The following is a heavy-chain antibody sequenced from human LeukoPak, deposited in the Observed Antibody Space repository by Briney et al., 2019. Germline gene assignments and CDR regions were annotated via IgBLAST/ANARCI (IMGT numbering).Heavy chain of an antibody. CDR1: GGSISRGDYY. V-gene: IGHV4-30-4*01. D-gene: IGHD3-9*01. CDR3: ARGVRILTGYYRPAYYYYGMDV. CDR2: IYYSGST. Sequence: PSETLSLTCTVSGGSISRGDYYWSWIRQPPGKGLEWIGYIYYSGSTYYNPSLKSRVTISVDTSKNRFSLKLSSVTAADTAVYYCARGVRILTGYYRPAYYYYGMDVWGQGTTVTVSS. J-gene: IGHJ6*02.